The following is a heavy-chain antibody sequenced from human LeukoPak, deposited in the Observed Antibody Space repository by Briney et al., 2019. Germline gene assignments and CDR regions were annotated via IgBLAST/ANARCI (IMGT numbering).Heavy chain of an antibody. D-gene: IGHD2-15*01. CDR2: INPSGGST. CDR3: ARQYCSGGSCYGQWYYYYYMDV. CDR1: GYTFTSYY. J-gene: IGHJ6*03. Sequence: ASVKVSCKASGYTFTSYYMHWVRQAPGQGLEWMGIINPSGGSTSYAQKFQGRVTMTRDMSTSTVYMELSSLRSEDTAVYYCARQYCSGGSCYGQWYYYYYMDVWGKGTTVTVSS. V-gene: IGHV1-46*01.